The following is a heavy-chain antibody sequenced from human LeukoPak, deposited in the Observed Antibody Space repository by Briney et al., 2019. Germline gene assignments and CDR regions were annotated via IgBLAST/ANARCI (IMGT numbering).Heavy chain of an antibody. CDR2: IYYSGGT. J-gene: IGHJ4*02. D-gene: IGHD3-10*01. Sequence: PSESLSLTWTVSGDSISSGGYYWSWIRQHPGKGLEWIGYIYYSGGTYYNPSLKSRVTISVDTSKNQFSLKLSSVTAADTAVYYCARESVREGIDYWGQGTLVTVSS. CDR3: ARESVREGIDY. V-gene: IGHV4-31*02. CDR1: GDSISSGGYY.